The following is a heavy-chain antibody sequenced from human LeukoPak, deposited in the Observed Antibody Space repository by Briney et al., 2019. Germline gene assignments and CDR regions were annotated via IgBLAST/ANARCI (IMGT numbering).Heavy chain of an antibody. Sequence: SETLSLTCTVSGGSISSYYGSWIRQPPGKGLEWIGYIYYSGSTNYNPSLKSRVTISVDTSKNQFSLKLSSVTAADTAVYYCARDQDFWSGLDWFDPWGQGTLVTVSS. J-gene: IGHJ5*02. CDR3: ARDQDFWSGLDWFDP. CDR1: GGSISSYY. CDR2: IYYSGST. D-gene: IGHD3-3*01. V-gene: IGHV4-59*01.